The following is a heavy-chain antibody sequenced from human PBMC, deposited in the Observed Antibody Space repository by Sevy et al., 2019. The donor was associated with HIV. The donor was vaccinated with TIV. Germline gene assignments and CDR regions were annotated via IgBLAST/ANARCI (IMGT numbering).Heavy chain of an antibody. CDR3: ARRRSTLFGQSPSYYFDF. CDR2: IFSRGST. CDR1: GVSISDFY. Sequence: SETLSLTCTVSGVSISDFYWCWIRQSPGKGLELIGYIFSRGSTKYNPSLKSRVSISADTSQNQFSLRMNSVTAADTAVYLCARRRSTLFGQSPSYYFDFWGQGMLVTVSS. J-gene: IGHJ4*02. D-gene: IGHD3-10*02. V-gene: IGHV4-59*13.